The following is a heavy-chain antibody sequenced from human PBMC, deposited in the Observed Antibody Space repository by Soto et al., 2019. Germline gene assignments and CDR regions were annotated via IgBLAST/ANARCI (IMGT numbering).Heavy chain of an antibody. J-gene: IGHJ4*02. V-gene: IGHV4-30-2*01. CDR1: GGSVSSGGYS. Sequence: SETLSLTCGVSGGSVSSGGYSWSWLRPPPGKALGCIGHIYQGGSNFYNPTFKSRVSMSMDRSKNQFSLSLTSVTAADTAGYYCARRGNYYSDVWGQGALVTVSS. CDR2: IYQGGSN. D-gene: IGHD1-26*01. CDR3: ARRGNYYSDV.